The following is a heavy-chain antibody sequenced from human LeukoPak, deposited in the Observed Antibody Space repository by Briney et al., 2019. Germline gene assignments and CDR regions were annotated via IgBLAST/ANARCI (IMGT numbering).Heavy chain of an antibody. CDR1: GYTFTGYY. Sequence: ASVKVSCKASGYTFTGYYMHWVRQAPGQGLEWMGWINPNSGGTNYAQKFQGRVTITRDTSISTAYMELSSLRSEDTAVYYCATPRGSGSYPGGLYYFDYWGQGTLVTVSS. J-gene: IGHJ4*02. CDR2: INPNSGGT. V-gene: IGHV1-2*02. D-gene: IGHD1-26*01. CDR3: ATPRGSGSYPGGLYYFDY.